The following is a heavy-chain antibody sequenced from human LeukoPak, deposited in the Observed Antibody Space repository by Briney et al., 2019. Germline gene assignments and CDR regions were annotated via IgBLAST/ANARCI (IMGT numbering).Heavy chain of an antibody. V-gene: IGHV3-23*01. J-gene: IGHJ4*02. CDR3: ADYRKPQGLDY. Sequence: GGSLRLSCAASGFTFSNYWMHWVRQAPGKGLVWVSAIDASGSDTYYTDSVKGRFTISRDNSKNTVYLQMNSLRAEDTAVYYCADYRKPQGLDYWGQGTLVTVSS. CDR1: GFTFSNYW. CDR2: IDASGSDT. D-gene: IGHD1-14*01.